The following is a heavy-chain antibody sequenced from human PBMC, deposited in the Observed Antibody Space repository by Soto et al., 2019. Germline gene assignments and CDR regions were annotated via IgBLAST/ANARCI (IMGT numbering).Heavy chain of an antibody. D-gene: IGHD3-16*02. CDR1: GGTFSSYA. J-gene: IGHJ4*02. Sequence: SVKVSCKASGGTFSSYAISWVRQAPGQGLEWMGGIIPIFGTANYAQKFQGRVTITADESTSTAYMELSSLRSEDTAVYYCASVKYDYMWGSYRYTYYFEYWGQGTPVTVSS. V-gene: IGHV1-69*13. CDR3: ASVKYDYMWGSYRYTYYFEY. CDR2: IIPIFGTA.